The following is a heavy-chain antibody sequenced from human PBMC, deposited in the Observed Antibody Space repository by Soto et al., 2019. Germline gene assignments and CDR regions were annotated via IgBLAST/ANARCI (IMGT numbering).Heavy chain of an antibody. CDR1: GFTVIRNY. J-gene: IGHJ4*02. CDR3: ARSGYSSSWTGYFFDY. D-gene: IGHD6-13*01. Sequence: GGSLRLSCAASGFTVIRNYMSWVRQAPGKGLDWVSVMYRGGSTYYADSVKCRFTISRDNSNNMLYLQMNSLRAEDTVVYYCARSGYSSSWTGYFFDYWGEGTLVTVSS. CDR2: MYRGGST. V-gene: IGHV3-53*01.